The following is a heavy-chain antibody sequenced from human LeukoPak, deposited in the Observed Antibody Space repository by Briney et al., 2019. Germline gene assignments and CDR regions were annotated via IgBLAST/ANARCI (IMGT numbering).Heavy chain of an antibody. CDR2: TKPDGSAE. Sequence: PGGSLRLSCAASGFTFRNYWMGWVRQAPGKGLEWVANTKPDGSAEYYADSVRGRFTTSRDNANNFLYLQMNRLRAEDTAVYYCAKDLTTVTTDGWGQGTLVTVSS. CDR3: AKDLTTVTTDG. D-gene: IGHD4-17*01. CDR1: GFTFRNYW. J-gene: IGHJ4*02. V-gene: IGHV3-7*03.